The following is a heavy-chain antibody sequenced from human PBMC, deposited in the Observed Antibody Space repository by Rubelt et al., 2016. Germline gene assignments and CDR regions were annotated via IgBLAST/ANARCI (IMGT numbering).Heavy chain of an antibody. Sequence: EVQLVQSGAEVKKTGESLKISCKGSGYSFTSYWIGWVRQMPGKGLEWMGIIYPGDSDTRSSPSLQGQVTSSGKKSISTVYLQWRSRKASDTAMYYCARRSSSSYYFDYWGQGTLVTVSS. CDR3: ARRSSSSYYFDY. D-gene: IGHD6-13*01. J-gene: IGHJ4*02. CDR1: GYSFTSYW. V-gene: IGHV5-51*01. CDR2: IYPGDSDT.